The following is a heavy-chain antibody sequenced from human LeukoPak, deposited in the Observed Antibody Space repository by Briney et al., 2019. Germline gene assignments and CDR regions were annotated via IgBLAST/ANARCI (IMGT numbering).Heavy chain of an antibody. D-gene: IGHD3-10*01. Sequence: GASVKVSCKASGGTFSSYAIIWVRQAPGQGLEWMGRIIPILGIANYAQKFQGRVTITADKSTSTAYMELSSLRSEDTAVYYCAREKTLRGSGSYSFDYWGQGTLVTVSS. CDR1: GGTFSSYA. CDR3: AREKTLRGSGSYSFDY. V-gene: IGHV1-69*04. J-gene: IGHJ4*02. CDR2: IIPILGIA.